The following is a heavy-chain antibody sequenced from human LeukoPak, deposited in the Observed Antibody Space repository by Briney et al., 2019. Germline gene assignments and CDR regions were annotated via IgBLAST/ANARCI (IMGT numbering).Heavy chain of an antibody. CDR2: ISYDGSNK. J-gene: IGHJ4*02. CDR3: ARETPIVGATYFDY. CDR1: GFTFSSYA. D-gene: IGHD1-26*01. Sequence: PGGSLRLSCAASGFTFSSYAMHWVRQAPGKGLEWVAVISYDGSNKYYADSVKGRFTISRDNSKNTLYLQMNSLRAEDTAVYYCARETPIVGATYFDYWGQGTLVTVSS. V-gene: IGHV3-30*04.